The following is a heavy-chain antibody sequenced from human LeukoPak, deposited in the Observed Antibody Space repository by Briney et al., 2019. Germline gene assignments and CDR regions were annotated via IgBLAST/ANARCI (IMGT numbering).Heavy chain of an antibody. D-gene: IGHD4-23*01. V-gene: IGHV3-21*01. Sequence: GGSLRLSCAASGFTFSSYSMNWVRQAPGKGLEWVSFISSSSSYICYADSVKGRFTISRDNAKNSLYLQMNSLRAEDTAVYYCARVYGGNSDDAFDIWGQGTMVTVSS. CDR1: GFTFSSYS. CDR3: ARVYGGNSDDAFDI. J-gene: IGHJ3*02. CDR2: ISSSSSYI.